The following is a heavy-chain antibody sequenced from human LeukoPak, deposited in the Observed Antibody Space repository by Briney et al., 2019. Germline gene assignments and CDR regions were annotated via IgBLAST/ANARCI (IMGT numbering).Heavy chain of an antibody. D-gene: IGHD3-10*01. V-gene: IGHV3-15*07. CDR3: ADYYASGSYPP. CDR2: ILSKTSGGTT. J-gene: IGHJ5*02. CDR1: GFSFSNAW. Sequence: GGSLRLSCAASGFSFSNAWMNWVRQAPGKGLEWVGRILSKTSGGTTDYATPVKGRFTISRDDSKNMLYLHMNSLQIEDTAVYYCADYYASGSYPPWGQGTLVTVSP.